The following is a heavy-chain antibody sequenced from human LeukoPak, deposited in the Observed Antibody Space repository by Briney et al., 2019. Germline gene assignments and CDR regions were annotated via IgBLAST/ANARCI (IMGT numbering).Heavy chain of an antibody. Sequence: SETLSLTCTVSGGSISSYYWSWIRQPPGKGLEWIGYIYYSGSTNYNPSLKSRVTISVDTSKNQFSLKLSSVTAADTAVYYCASGSGHSYGSFNFDYWGQGTLVTVSS. CDR2: IYYSGST. CDR1: GGSISSYY. CDR3: ASGSGHSYGSFNFDY. D-gene: IGHD5-18*01. V-gene: IGHV4-59*08. J-gene: IGHJ4*02.